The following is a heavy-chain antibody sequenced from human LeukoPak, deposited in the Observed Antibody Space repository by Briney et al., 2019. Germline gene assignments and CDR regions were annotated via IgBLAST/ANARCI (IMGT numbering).Heavy chain of an antibody. CDR2: IYHSGST. CDR1: GYSISSGYY. Sequence: PSETLSLTCTVSGYSISSGYYWGWIRQPPGKGLEWIGSIYHSGSTYYNPSLKSRVTISVDTSKNQFSLKLSSVTAADTAVYYCARDAASGDILTGYYRGLSYYYYMDVWGKGTTVTISS. D-gene: IGHD3-9*01. V-gene: IGHV4-38-2*02. J-gene: IGHJ6*03. CDR3: ARDAASGDILTGYYRGLSYYYYMDV.